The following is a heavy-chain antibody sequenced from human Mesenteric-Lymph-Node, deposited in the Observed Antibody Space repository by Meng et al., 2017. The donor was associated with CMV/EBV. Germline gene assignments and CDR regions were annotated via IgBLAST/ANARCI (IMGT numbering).Heavy chain of an antibody. V-gene: IGHV1-18*04. J-gene: IGHJ5*02. CDR1: GFMFTAYG. CDR2: INPYNGNR. CDR3: ARTPIGVVPSDL. D-gene: IGHD3-22*01. Sequence: MAVGFMFTAYGITGVRQAPGKGLEWMGWINPYNGNRDYAQNLKGRVTLTTDTSTTTAYLELGSLRSDDTAVYYCARTPIGVVPSDLWGQGTLVTVSS.